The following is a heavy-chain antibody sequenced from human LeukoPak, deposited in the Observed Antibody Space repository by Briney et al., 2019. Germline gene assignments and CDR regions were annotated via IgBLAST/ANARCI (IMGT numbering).Heavy chain of an antibody. CDR2: ISSAGVIM. V-gene: IGHV3-11*04. Sequence: PGGSLRLSCAASGFTFSDSFMNWVRQAPGKGLEWISYISSAGVIMYYADSVKGRFTISRDNAQNSLYLQMNSLRAEDTAVYYCARDLMPGYCSSTSCTWGQGTLVTVSS. CDR3: ARDLMPGYCSSTSCT. CDR1: GFTFSDSF. D-gene: IGHD2-2*01. J-gene: IGHJ4*02.